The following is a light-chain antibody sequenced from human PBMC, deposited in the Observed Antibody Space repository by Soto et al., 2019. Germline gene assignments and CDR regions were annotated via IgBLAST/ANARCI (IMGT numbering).Light chain of an antibody. CDR2: RNN. Sequence: QSVLTQPPSAPGTPGQRVTISCSGSSSNIGSNYVYWYQQLPGTAPKLLIYRNNQRPSGVPDRFSGSKSGTSASLAISGLRSEDEADYYCAAWDDSLSGRYVFGTGTKV. J-gene: IGLJ1*01. V-gene: IGLV1-47*01. CDR1: SSNIGSNY. CDR3: AAWDDSLSGRYV.